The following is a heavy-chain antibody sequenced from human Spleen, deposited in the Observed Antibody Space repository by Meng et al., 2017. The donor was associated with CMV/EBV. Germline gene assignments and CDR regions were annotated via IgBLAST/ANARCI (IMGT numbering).Heavy chain of an antibody. D-gene: IGHD6-6*01. CDR1: GGSFSSYY. CDR2: IYYSGRS. J-gene: IGHJ3*02. V-gene: IGHV4-59*12. CDR3: ARSSGAI. Sequence: GSLRLSCTVSGGSFSSYYWSWIRQPPGKGLEWIGYIYYSGRSSYNPSLKSRLTISVDTSKNEFSLRLTSVTAADTAVYYCARSSGAIWDQGTMVTVSS.